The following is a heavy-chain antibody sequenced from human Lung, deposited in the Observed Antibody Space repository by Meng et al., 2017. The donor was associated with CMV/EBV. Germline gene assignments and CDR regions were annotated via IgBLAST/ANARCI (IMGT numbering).Heavy chain of an antibody. D-gene: IGHD3-9*01. J-gene: IGHJ4*02. CDR1: GYPFTSYA. CDR3: ARVWNYDILTGYYTHYFDY. Sequence: QLVQSGFGLKRPGASGKVSCRPSGYPFTSYAINWVRQAPGQGPDWMGWISTYNGNTNYAQKLQGRVTMTTDTSTSTVYMEVRSLRSDDTAVYYCARVWNYDILTGYYTHYFDYWGQGTLVTVSS. CDR2: ISTYNGNT. V-gene: IGHV1-18*01.